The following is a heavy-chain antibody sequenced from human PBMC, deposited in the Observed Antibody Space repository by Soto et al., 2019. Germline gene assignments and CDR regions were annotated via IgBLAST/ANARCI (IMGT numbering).Heavy chain of an antibody. CDR1: GGIFSNFV. Sequence: SVKVSCKASGGIFSNFVVSWVRQAPGQGLEWVGGNIPLFGTPSNAQKFQGRITITADESTSTAYMELSSLRSEDTAVYYCAPSGYYDSSGLYWFDPWGQGTLVTVSS. J-gene: IGHJ5*02. V-gene: IGHV1-69*13. D-gene: IGHD3-22*01. CDR3: APSGYYDSSGLYWFDP. CDR2: NIPLFGTP.